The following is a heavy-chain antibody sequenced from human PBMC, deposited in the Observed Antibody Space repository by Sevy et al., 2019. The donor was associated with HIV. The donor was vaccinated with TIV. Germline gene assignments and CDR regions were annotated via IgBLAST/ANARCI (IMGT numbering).Heavy chain of an antibody. CDR3: ARGAGYGSGSYYKGGLGYYYMDV. Sequence: SETLSLTCAVSGGSISSSNWWSWVRQPPGKGLEWIGEINRSGSTNYNPSLKSRVTISVDKSKNQFSLRLSSVTAADTAVYYCARGAGYGSGSYYKGGLGYYYMDVWGKGTTVTVSS. CDR1: GGSISSSNW. CDR2: INRSGST. J-gene: IGHJ6*03. V-gene: IGHV4-4*02. D-gene: IGHD3-10*01.